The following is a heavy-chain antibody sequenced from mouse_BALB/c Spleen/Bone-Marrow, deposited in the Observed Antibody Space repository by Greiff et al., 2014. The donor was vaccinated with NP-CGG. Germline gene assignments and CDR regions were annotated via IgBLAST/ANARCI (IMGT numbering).Heavy chain of an antibody. J-gene: IGHJ1*01. D-gene: IGHD1-1*02. CDR2: IRNKASGYTT. V-gene: IGHV7-3*02. CDR1: GFTFTDYY. CDR3: AREYGYFDV. Sequence: EVKLVESGGGLVQPGGSLRLSCATSGFTFTDYYMSWVRQPPGKALEWLGFIRNKASGYTTDYSASVKGRFTISSDNSQSILYLQMNTLRAEDSATYYCAREYGYFDVWGAGTTVTVSS.